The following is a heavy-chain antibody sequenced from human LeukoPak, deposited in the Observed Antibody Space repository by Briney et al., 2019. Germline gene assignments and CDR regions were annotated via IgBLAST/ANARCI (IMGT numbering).Heavy chain of an antibody. D-gene: IGHD4/OR15-4a*01. CDR3: ARRAGAYSHPYHY. J-gene: IGHJ4*02. CDR1: GLTVSSNS. Sequence: GGSLRLSCAASGLTVSSNSMSWVRQAPGKGLEWVSFIYSGGSTYYADSVKGRFTISRDNSKNTLYLQMNSLRADDTAVYYCARRAGAYSHPYHYWGQGTLVTVSS. CDR2: IYSGGST. V-gene: IGHV3-53*01.